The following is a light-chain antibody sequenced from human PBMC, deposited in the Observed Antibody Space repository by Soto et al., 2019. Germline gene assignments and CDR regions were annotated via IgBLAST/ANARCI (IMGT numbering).Light chain of an antibody. CDR1: QSINSRY. CDR3: QQFGSSPGFT. J-gene: IGKJ3*01. Sequence: EIVLTQSPGTLFLFPGERATLSCRASQSINSRYLAWYQQKPGQAPRLLIYGASSRAPGIPDRFSGSGYGTDFTLTISRLEPEDFAVYYCQQFGSSPGFTFGPGTIVDIK. V-gene: IGKV3-20*01. CDR2: GAS.